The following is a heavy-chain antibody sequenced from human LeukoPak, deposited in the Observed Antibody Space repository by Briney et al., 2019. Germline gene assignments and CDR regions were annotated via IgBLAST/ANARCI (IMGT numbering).Heavy chain of an antibody. CDR2: ISSSGNSI. D-gene: IGHD3-22*01. J-gene: IGHJ4*02. Sequence: GGSLRLSCAASGFTFSDYYMSWIRQAPGKGLEWVSYISSSGNSIYYADSVKGRITISRDNAKNSLYLQMNSLRAEDTAVYYCARDRYYDSSGHSLYWGQGTLVTVSS. CDR3: ARDRYYDSSGHSLY. V-gene: IGHV3-11*04. CDR1: GFTFSDYY.